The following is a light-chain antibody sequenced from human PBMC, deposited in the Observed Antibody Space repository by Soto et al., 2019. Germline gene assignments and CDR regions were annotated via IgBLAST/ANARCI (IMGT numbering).Light chain of an antibody. CDR3: QQYYSPPLT. CDR1: QSVLSGSSNRNY. J-gene: IGKJ4*01. CDR2: WAS. V-gene: IGKV4-1*01. Sequence: DIVMTQSPDSLAVSLGERATIHCKSSQSVLSGSSNRNYLTWYQQKPGQPPKLLIYWASTRESGVPDRFSGSGSGTDFTLTISSLQAEDVAVYYCQQYYSPPLTFGGGTKVDIK.